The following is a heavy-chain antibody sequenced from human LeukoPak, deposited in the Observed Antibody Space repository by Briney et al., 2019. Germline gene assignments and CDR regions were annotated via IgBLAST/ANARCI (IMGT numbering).Heavy chain of an antibody. Sequence: SETLSLTCAVYGGSFSGYYWSWIRQPPGKGLEWIGEINHSGSTNYNPSLKSRVTISVDTSKNQFSLKLSSVTAADTAVYYCARGPSDHIDAFDIWGQGTMVTVSS. J-gene: IGHJ3*02. D-gene: IGHD1-14*01. CDR1: GGSFSGYY. CDR2: INHSGST. V-gene: IGHV4-34*01. CDR3: ARGPSDHIDAFDI.